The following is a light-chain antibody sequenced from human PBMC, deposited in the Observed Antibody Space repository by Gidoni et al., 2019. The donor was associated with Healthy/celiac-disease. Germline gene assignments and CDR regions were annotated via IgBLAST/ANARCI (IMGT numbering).Light chain of an antibody. V-gene: IGKV1-5*01. CDR3: QQYNSYSYT. Sequence: DIQMTQSPSTLSASVGDRVTITCRASQSISSWLAWYQQKPGKATKLLIYDASSLESGVPSRFSGSVSGTEFTLTISSLQPDDFATYYCQQYNSYSYTFXQXTKLEIK. J-gene: IGKJ2*01. CDR2: DAS. CDR1: QSISSW.